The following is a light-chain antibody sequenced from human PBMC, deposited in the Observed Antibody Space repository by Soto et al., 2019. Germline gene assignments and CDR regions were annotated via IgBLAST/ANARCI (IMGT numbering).Light chain of an antibody. V-gene: IGLV2-11*01. J-gene: IGLJ1*01. CDR2: DVS. CDR3: CSYAGTYTYV. Sequence: QSVLTQPRSVSGSPGQSVTISCTGTSSGVGGYNYVSWYQQHPGKAPKLMIYDVSQRPSGVPDRFSGPISGNTASLTISGLQAEDEADYYCCSYAGTYTYVFGTGTKVTVL. CDR1: SSGVGGYNY.